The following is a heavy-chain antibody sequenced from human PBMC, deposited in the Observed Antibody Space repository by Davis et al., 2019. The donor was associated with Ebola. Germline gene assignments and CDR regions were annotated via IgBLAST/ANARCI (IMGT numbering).Heavy chain of an antibody. CDR2: ISFDESKK. CDR3: ARDDSSDYYGSFDY. Sequence: GGSLRLSCAPSGFAFGPYSMHWVRQAPGKGLEWVALISFDESKKYYADSVQGRFTISRDNSRNTLYLEMTSLRPEDTAVYYCARDDSSDYYGSFDYWGEGALVTVSS. CDR1: GFAFGPYS. J-gene: IGHJ4*02. D-gene: IGHD3-22*01. V-gene: IGHV3-30-3*01.